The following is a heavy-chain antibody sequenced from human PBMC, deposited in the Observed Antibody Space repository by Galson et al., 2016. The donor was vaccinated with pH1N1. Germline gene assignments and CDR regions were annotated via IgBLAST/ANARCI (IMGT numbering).Heavy chain of an antibody. CDR1: GFTFNNFA. CDR3: ARDSEYSAYDLFH. CDR2: VLYDGTND. V-gene: IGHV3-30-3*01. D-gene: IGHD5-12*01. J-gene: IGHJ4*02. Sequence: SLRLSCAASGFTFNNFAMHWVRRAPGKGLEWVAVVLYDGTNDYLADPVKGRFTVSSDNSKNTLHLQMNSLRPSDTALYYCARDSEYSAYDLFHWGQGTLVAVSS.